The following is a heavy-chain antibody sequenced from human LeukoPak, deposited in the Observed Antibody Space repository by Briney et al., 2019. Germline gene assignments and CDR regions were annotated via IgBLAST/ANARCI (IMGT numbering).Heavy chain of an antibody. CDR1: GFTFSSYA. J-gene: IGHJ4*02. V-gene: IGHV3-30-3*01. D-gene: IGHD3-3*01. CDR2: ISYDGSNK. Sequence: GGSLRLSCAASGFTFSSYAMHWVRQAPGKGLEWVAVISYDGSNKYYADSVKGRFTISRDNSKNTLYLQMNSLRAEDTAVYYCARDRLAHYGFWSGYFGYFDYWGQGTLVTVSS. CDR3: ARDRLAHYGFWSGYFGYFDY.